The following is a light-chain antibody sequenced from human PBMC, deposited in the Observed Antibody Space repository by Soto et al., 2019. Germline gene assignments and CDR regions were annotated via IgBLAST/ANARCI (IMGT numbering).Light chain of an antibody. CDR1: QSISSY. Sequence: DIQMTQSPSSLSAAVGYRLTITCRASQSISSYLNWYQQKPGKAPKLLIYAASSLQSGVPSRFSGSGSGTDGTLNISRLQPEEVATDYGQQRYSTPRTFGQGTKVDIK. CDR3: QQRYSTPRT. CDR2: AAS. J-gene: IGKJ1*01. V-gene: IGKV1-39*01.